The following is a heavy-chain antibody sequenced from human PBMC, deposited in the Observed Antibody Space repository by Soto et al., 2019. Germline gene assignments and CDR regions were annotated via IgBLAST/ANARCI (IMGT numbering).Heavy chain of an antibody. V-gene: IGHV1-2*02. Sequence: QLHLVKSGAVVKKPGASVTVSCSASGYPVTAYYMHWVRQAPGRGLEWMGGINPATGAAKYTQTFQGRVTMTRATSTSTVFMEPSGLTSEDTAVFYCARGGGVGVAGSAAFDMWGQGTLVTVSS. CDR2: INPATGAA. CDR1: GYPVTAYY. D-gene: IGHD3-3*01. CDR3: ARGGGVGVAGSAAFDM. J-gene: IGHJ3*02.